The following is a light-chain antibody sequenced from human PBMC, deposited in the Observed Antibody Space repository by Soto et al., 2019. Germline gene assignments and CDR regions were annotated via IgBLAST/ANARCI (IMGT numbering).Light chain of an antibody. CDR3: QQYDSLPLT. CDR1: QSISSY. Sequence: IQMTQSPSSLSPSVGDIVTITCRASQSISSYLHWFQQKTGKAPQLLIFDVSNLQTGVPSRFSGGGYGTDFALTISSLETEDIATYYCQQYDSLPLTFGQGTRLEIK. CDR2: DVS. V-gene: IGKV1-33*01. J-gene: IGKJ5*01.